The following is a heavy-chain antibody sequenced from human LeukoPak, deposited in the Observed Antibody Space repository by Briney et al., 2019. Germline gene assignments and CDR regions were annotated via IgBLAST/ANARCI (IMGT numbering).Heavy chain of an antibody. J-gene: IGHJ5*02. CDR3: AMVRGLVSWFDP. CDR2: ISAYNGNT. CDR1: GYTFSGYT. D-gene: IGHD3-10*01. V-gene: IGHV1-18*04. Sequence: ASVKVSCKASGYTFSGYTTHWVRQAPGQGLEWMGWISAYNGNTNYAQKLQGRVTMTTDTSTSTAYMDLRSLRSDDTAVYYCAMVRGLVSWFDPWGQGTLVAVSS.